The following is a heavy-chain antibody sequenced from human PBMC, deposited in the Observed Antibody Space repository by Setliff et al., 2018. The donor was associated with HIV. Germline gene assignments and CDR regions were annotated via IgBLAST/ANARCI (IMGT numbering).Heavy chain of an antibody. CDR3: ARRGGYSYGHDS. J-gene: IGHJ4*02. V-gene: IGHV3-74*01. Sequence: GESLKISCSASGFTFSNYWMHWVRQAPGKGLVWVSVTSTDGSITNYADSVKGRFTISRDNAENTLYLQMDSLKAEDTAVYFCARRGGYSYGHDSWGQGTPVTVSS. CDR2: TSTDGSIT. CDR1: GFTFSNYW. D-gene: IGHD5-18*01.